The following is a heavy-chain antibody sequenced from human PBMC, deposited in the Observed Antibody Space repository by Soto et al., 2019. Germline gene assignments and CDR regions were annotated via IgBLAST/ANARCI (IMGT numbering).Heavy chain of an antibody. V-gene: IGHV1-8*01. D-gene: IGHD6-19*01. J-gene: IGHJ5*02. CDR1: GYTFTSYD. CDR3: ASTGFGAVAGT. Sequence: QVQLVQSGAEVKKPGASVKVSCKASGYTFTSYDIHWVRRATGQGPEWMGWMNPYSGNTVDAQKLQGRVSMTRNTSMSTAYIGVSSLRSAETAVYYCASTGFGAVAGTWGQGTLVTVSS. CDR2: MNPYSGNT.